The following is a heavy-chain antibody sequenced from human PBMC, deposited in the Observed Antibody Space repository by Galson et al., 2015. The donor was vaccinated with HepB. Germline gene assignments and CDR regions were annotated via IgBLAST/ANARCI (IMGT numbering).Heavy chain of an antibody. CDR3: ARVRLHPNIGGAAGDFDY. Sequence: SLRLSCAASGFIFSTHTMSWVRQAPGKGLEWVSSITSSSGYMSYGDSVKGRFTISRDNAKTSLYLQMNSLRAEDTAVYYCARVRLHPNIGGAAGDFDYWGQGTLVTVSS. V-gene: IGHV3-21*01. CDR1: GFIFSTHT. J-gene: IGHJ4*02. CDR2: ITSSSGYM. D-gene: IGHD1-26*01.